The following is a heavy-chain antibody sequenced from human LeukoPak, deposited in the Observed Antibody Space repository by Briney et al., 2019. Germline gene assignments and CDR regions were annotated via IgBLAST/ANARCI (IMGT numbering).Heavy chain of an antibody. CDR2: INPHSGDT. Sequence: ASVKVSCKASGYTFTGQYRHWVRQAPGQGLEWMGWINPHSGDTHYAQKFQGRVTMTTDTSISTVHMELSSLTSDDTAVYYCARRSASGNWFLHYWGQGTLVTVSS. CDR1: GYTFTGQY. V-gene: IGHV1-2*02. D-gene: IGHD3-10*01. J-gene: IGHJ4*02. CDR3: ARRSASGNWFLHY.